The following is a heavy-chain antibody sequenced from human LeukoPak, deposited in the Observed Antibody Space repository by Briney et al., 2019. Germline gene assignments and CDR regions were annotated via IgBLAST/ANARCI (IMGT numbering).Heavy chain of an antibody. CDR3: ARPSVDTAMYVDY. Sequence: GESLKISCKGSGYSVTSFWIGWVRQMPGKGLEWMGIIYPGDSDTRYSPSFQGQVTISADKSISTAYLQWSSLKASDTAMYYCARPSVDTAMYVDYWGQGTLVTVSS. J-gene: IGHJ4*02. V-gene: IGHV5-51*01. CDR2: IYPGDSDT. D-gene: IGHD5-18*01. CDR1: GYSVTSFW.